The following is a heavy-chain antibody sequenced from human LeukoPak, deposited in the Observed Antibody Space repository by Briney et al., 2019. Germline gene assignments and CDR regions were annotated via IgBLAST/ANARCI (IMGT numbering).Heavy chain of an antibody. CDR1: GGSFSGYY. Sequence: KPSETLSLTCAVYGGSFSGYYWSWIRQPPGKGLEWIREINHSGSTNYNPSLKSRVTISVDTSKNQFSLKLSSVTAADTAVYYCARGRGDSSSWYSYYYYYMDVWGKGTTVTVSS. CDR2: INHSGST. CDR3: ARGRGDSSSWYSYYYYYMDV. D-gene: IGHD6-13*01. V-gene: IGHV4-34*01. J-gene: IGHJ6*03.